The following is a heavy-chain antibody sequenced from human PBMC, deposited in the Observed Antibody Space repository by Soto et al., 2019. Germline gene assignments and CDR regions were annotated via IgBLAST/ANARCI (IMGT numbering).Heavy chain of an antibody. V-gene: IGHV1-69*13. D-gene: IGHD1-26*01. CDR3: SIDRAPRGRSYLDL. CDR2: IIPIFGTP. Sequence: SVKVSCKAFGGSFSDYAISWVRQAPGQGLEWMGGIIPIFGTPKYAQKFQDRVTFTAHESTNTAYMELGRLTSEDTAVYYCSIDRAPRGRSYLDLWGQGTQVTVSS. CDR1: GGSFSDYA. J-gene: IGHJ4*02.